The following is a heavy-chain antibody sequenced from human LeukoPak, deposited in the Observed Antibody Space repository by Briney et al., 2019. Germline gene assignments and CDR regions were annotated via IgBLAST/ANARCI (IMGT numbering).Heavy chain of an antibody. CDR2: MNPNSGNT. Sequence: ASVKVSCKASRYTFTSYDINWVRQATGQGLEWMGWMNPNSGNTGYAQKFQGRVTMTRNTSISTAYMELSSLRSEDTAVYYCASGYCSGGSCLGYWGQGTLVTVSS. CDR3: ASGYCSGGSCLGY. V-gene: IGHV1-8*01. D-gene: IGHD2-15*01. J-gene: IGHJ4*02. CDR1: RYTFTSYD.